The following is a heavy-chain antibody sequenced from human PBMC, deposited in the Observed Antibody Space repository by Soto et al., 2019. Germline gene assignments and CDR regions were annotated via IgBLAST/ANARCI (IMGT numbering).Heavy chain of an antibody. D-gene: IGHD5-18*01. J-gene: IGHJ6*02. Sequence: QVQLRQWGAGLLKPSETLSLTCVVYGGSFSGIYWSWIRQPPGKGLEWIGEINHSGSTNYSPSLESRVTISLDTSNNQFSLKLSSVTAADTAVYYCARGPGYSYGYSVYYYYYGMDVWGQGTTVTVSS. CDR1: GGSFSGIY. CDR2: INHSGST. CDR3: ARGPGYSYGYSVYYYYYGMDV. V-gene: IGHV4-34*01.